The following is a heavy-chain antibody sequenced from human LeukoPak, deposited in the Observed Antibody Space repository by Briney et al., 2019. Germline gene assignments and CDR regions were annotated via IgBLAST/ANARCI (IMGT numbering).Heavy chain of an antibody. Sequence: GGSLRLSCAASGFTFSNYWMSWVRQAPGKGLEWVAHINQDGSEKYYVDSVKDRFTISRDNAKNSLYLQMNSLRAEDQAVYYCARDGGGDIVVAFAFDIWGQGTMVTVSS. V-gene: IGHV3-7*04. J-gene: IGHJ3*02. D-gene: IGHD2-15*01. CDR1: GFTFSNYW. CDR3: ARDGGGDIVVAFAFDI. CDR2: INQDGSEK.